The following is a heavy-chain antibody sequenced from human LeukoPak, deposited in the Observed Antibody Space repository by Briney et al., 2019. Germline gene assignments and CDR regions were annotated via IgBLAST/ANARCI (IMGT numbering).Heavy chain of an antibody. J-gene: IGHJ4*02. CDR2: IYSGDSDT. V-gene: IGHV5-51*01. Sequence: GESLKISCKGSGYSFTSYWIGWVRQSPGKGLDWMGIIYSGDSDTRYTPSFQGQATTSADKSISTPHLQWSRLKASDTAMYYCARRYYYDSSGYYYPLTYFDYWGQGTLVTVSS. CDR3: ARRYYYDSSGYYYPLTYFDY. CDR1: GYSFTSYW. D-gene: IGHD3-22*01.